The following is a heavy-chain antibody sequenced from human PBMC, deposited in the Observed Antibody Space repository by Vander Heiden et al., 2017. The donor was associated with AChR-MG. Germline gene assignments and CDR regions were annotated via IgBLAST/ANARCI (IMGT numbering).Heavy chain of an antibody. J-gene: IGHJ4*02. V-gene: IGHV6-1*01. CDR2: TQYMSKWYN. D-gene: IGHD7-27*01. CDR1: GDSASSNSAA. Sequence: QVQLQQSGPGLVKPSQTPSLTCAIPGDSASSNSAAWTWIGQSPSRGLEWLGRTQYMSKWYNDYAVSVKSRIIINPETSKNQFSLQLNSVTPEDTAVYYCARDRGMGIDYWGQGTLVTVSS. CDR3: ARDRGMGIDY.